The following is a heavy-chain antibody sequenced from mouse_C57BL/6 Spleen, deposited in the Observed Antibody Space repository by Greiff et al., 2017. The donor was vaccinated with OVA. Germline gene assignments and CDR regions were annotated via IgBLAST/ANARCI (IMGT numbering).Heavy chain of an antibody. CDR3: ARRYSYGPLDY. V-gene: IGHV1-69*01. D-gene: IGHD1-1*01. CDR1: GYTFTSYW. J-gene: IGHJ2*01. CDR2: IDPSDSYT. Sequence: QVQLKQPGAELVMPGASVKLSCKASGYTFTSYWMHWVKQRPGQGLEWIGEIDPSDSYTNYNQKFKGKSTLTVDKSSSTAYMQLSSLTSEDSAVYYCARRYSYGPLDYWGQGTTLTVSS.